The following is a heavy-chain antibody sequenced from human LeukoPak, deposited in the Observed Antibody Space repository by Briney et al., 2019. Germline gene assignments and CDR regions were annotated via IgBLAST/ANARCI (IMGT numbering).Heavy chain of an antibody. CDR3: ARDGYSGSYYDI. D-gene: IGHD1-26*01. V-gene: IGHV3-7*04. Sequence: GGSLRLSCAASGFTFSTSPMTWVRQAPGKGLEWVANIKQDGREKYYVDSVKGRFTISRDNAKNSLFLQMNSLRAEDTAVYYCARDGYSGSYYDIWGQGTMVTVSS. CDR2: IKQDGREK. CDR1: GFTFSTSP. J-gene: IGHJ3*02.